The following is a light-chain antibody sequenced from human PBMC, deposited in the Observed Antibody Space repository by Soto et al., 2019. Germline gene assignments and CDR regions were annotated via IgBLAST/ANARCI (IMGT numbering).Light chain of an antibody. Sequence: EIVLTQSPATLSLSPGERATLSCRASQSVSSYLAWYQQKPGQAPRLLIYDASARATGIPARFSGSGSGTDFTLTISSLEPEDFAVYYCQQRSNWPPARTFGGGTKVEIK. CDR3: QQRSNWPPART. J-gene: IGKJ4*01. CDR2: DAS. CDR1: QSVSSY. V-gene: IGKV3-11*01.